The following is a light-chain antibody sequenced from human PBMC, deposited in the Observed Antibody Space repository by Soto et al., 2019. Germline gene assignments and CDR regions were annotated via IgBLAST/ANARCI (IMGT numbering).Light chain of an antibody. CDR1: SSDVGAYNY. J-gene: IGLJ1*01. CDR3: SSYRSSTTFV. V-gene: IGLV2-14*01. CDR2: EVR. Sequence: QSALTQPASVSGSPGQSITISCTGTSSDVGAYNYVSWYQQYPGKAPKVIIFEVRKRPSGASNRFSGSKSGDTASLTISGLQAEDEADYYCSSYRSSTTFVFGTGTKVT.